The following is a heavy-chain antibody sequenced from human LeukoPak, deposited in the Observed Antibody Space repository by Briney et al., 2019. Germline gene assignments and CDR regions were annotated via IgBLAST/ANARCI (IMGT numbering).Heavy chain of an antibody. Sequence: PGGSLRLSCAASGFTFRSYAMSWVRQAPGKGLEWVSTITGSGGNTYYADSVKGRFTISRDNSKNTLYLQMNSLRAEDTAIYYCAKESPVAATGRSWFDPWGQGTLVTVSS. D-gene: IGHD6-13*01. CDR1: GFTFRSYA. CDR2: ITGSGGNT. V-gene: IGHV3-23*01. J-gene: IGHJ5*02. CDR3: AKESPVAATGRSWFDP.